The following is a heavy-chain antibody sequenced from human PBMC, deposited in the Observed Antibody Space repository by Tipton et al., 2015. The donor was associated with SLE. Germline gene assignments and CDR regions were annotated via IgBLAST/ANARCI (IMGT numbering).Heavy chain of an antibody. V-gene: IGHV4-39*01. Sequence: TLSLTCTVSGGSISSSSYSWGWIRQPPGKGLEWIGSLYSSGSTYYNPSLKSRVTISVDTSMNQFSLKVNSVTAADTAVYYCWGEIPDFDFWGQGTLVTVSS. D-gene: IGHD3-16*01. CDR2: LYSSGST. J-gene: IGHJ4*02. CDR3: WGEIPDFDF. CDR1: GGSISSSSYS.